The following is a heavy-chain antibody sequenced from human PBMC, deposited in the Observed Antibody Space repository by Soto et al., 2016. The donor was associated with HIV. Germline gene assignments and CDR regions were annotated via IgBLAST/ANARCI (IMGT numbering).Heavy chain of an antibody. CDR2: IIPRFGTT. Sequence: QVQLVQSGAAVKKPGSSVKVSCKASGGTFSSHAISWVRQAPGQGLGWVGEIIPRFGTTHDAQKFQGRMTITADASNRAYMELSSLRVDDTAVYYCARGRGGGAFEYLGPGDNGHRLF. V-gene: IGHV1-69*13. CDR3: ARGRGGGAFEY. CDR1: GGTFSSHA. D-gene: IGHD3-16*01. J-gene: IGHJ3*02.